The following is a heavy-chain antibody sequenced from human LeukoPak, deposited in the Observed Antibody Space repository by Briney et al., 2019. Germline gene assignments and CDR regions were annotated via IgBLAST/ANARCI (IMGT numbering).Heavy chain of an antibody. J-gene: IGHJ6*03. CDR1: GFTFSSWH. CDR2: IWYDGSNK. V-gene: IGHV3-33*03. CDR3: AKVGVATVDNYYCYIDV. Sequence: GGSLRLSCAASGFTFSSWHMHWVRQAPGKGLEWVAVIWYDGSNKYYAESVKGRFTISRDNSKNTLYLQMSSLRAEDTAVYYCAKVGVATVDNYYCYIDVWGKGTSVTVSS. D-gene: IGHD3-16*01.